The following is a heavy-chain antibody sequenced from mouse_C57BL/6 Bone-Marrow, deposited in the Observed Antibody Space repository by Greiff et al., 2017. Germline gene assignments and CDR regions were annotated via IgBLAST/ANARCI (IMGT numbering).Heavy chain of an antibody. CDR1: GFTFSSYA. J-gene: IGHJ3*01. CDR2: ISDGGSYT. Sequence: EVQRVESGGGLVKPGGSLKLSCAASGFTFSSYAMSWVRQTPEKRLEWVATISDGGSYTYYPDNVKGRFTISRDNAKNNLYLQMSHLKSEDTAMYYCAREGDLAYGGQGTLVTVSA. CDR3: AREGDLAY. V-gene: IGHV5-4*01.